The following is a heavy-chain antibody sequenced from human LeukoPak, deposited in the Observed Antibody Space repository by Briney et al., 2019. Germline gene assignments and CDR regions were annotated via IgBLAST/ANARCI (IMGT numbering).Heavy chain of an antibody. J-gene: IGHJ6*03. CDR1: GYTFTSYD. Sequence: ASVKVSCKASGYTFTSYDINWVRQATGQGLEWMGWMNPNSGNTGYAQKFQGRVTITRNTSISTAYMELSSLRSEDTAVYYCARRGYYGSGKAAAYYYYMDVWGRGTTVTVSS. V-gene: IGHV1-8*03. CDR2: MNPNSGNT. CDR3: ARRGYYGSGKAAAYYYYMDV. D-gene: IGHD3-10*01.